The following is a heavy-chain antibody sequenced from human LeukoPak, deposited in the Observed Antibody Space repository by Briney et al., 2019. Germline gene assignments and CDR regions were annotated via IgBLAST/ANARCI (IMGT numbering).Heavy chain of an antibody. CDR2: IWYDGSDE. CDR1: GFTFSSNG. Sequence: GGSLRLSCAASGFTFSSNGMHWVRQAPGKGLEWVAYIWYDGSDEDYADSVKGRFTISRDNSKNTLYLQMNSLRAEDTAVYYCARYTTGHGFDFWGQGTLVTVSS. CDR3: ARYTTGHGFDF. J-gene: IGHJ4*02. V-gene: IGHV3-33*08. D-gene: IGHD6-19*01.